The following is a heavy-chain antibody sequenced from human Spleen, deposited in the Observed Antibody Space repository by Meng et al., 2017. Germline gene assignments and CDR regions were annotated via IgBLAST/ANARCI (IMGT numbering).Heavy chain of an antibody. J-gene: IGHJ4*02. V-gene: IGHV4-4*07. D-gene: IGHD6-13*01. CDR3: ARDEPGMAAAG. CDR1: GGPISSYY. Sequence: SEILSLTCTVPGGPISSYYWSWIRQLAGKGLEWIGRIYTGGSTDYNPSLRPRITISLDTSKNQFSLKVSSVTAADTAVYYCARDEPGMAAAGWGQGTLVTVSS. CDR2: IYTGGST.